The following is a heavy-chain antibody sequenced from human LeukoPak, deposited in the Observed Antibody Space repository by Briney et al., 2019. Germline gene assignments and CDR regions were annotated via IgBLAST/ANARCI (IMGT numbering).Heavy chain of an antibody. J-gene: IGHJ4*02. V-gene: IGHV3-11*01. CDR1: GFTFSDYY. CDR3: ARAGSTHYDILTGYQGNSDY. CDR2: ISSSGSTI. Sequence: GGSQRLSCAASGFTFSDYYMSWIRQAPGKGLEWVSYISSSGSTIYYADSVKGRFTISRDNAKNSLYLQMNSLRAEDTAVYYCARAGSTHYDILTGYQGNSDYWGQGTLVTVSS. D-gene: IGHD3-9*01.